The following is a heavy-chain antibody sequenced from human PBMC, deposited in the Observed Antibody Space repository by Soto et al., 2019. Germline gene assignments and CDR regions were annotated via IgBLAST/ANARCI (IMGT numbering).Heavy chain of an antibody. Sequence: QVQLQQWGAGLLKPSETLSLTCAVYGGSFSGYYWSWIRQPPGKGLEWIGEINHSGSTNYNPSLKSRVTISVDTSKNQFSLKLSSVTAADTAVYYCARGSLGRWLQGDAFDIWGQGTMVTVSS. CDR2: INHSGST. D-gene: IGHD5-12*01. CDR1: GGSFSGYY. CDR3: ARGSLGRWLQGDAFDI. J-gene: IGHJ3*02. V-gene: IGHV4-34*01.